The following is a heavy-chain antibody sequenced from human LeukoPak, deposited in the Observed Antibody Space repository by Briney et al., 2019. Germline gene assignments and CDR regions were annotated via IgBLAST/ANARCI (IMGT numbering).Heavy chain of an antibody. Sequence: ASVKVSCKASVYTFTGYYMHWVRQAPGQGLEWMGWINPNSGGTNYAQKFQGRVTMTRDTSISTAYMELSRLRSDDTAVYYCARDLGYCSGGSCYSSWFDPWGQGTLVTVSS. V-gene: IGHV1-2*02. CDR2: INPNSGGT. CDR1: VYTFTGYY. CDR3: ARDLGYCSGGSCYSSWFDP. D-gene: IGHD2-15*01. J-gene: IGHJ5*02.